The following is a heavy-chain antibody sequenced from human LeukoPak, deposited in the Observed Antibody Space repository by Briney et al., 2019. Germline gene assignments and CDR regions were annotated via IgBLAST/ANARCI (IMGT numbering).Heavy chain of an antibody. V-gene: IGHV3-23*01. CDR1: GFTFSTYA. J-gene: IGHJ4*02. CDR3: ASSYGSSAYYPFDY. D-gene: IGHD3-22*01. CDR2: ISNSGGST. Sequence: GGSLRLSCAVSGFTFSTYAMSWLRQAPGKGLEWVSVISNSGGSTYYADSVRGRFTISRDNSKNTLYLQMNTLRAEDTAIYYCASSYGSSAYYPFDYWGQGTLVTVFS.